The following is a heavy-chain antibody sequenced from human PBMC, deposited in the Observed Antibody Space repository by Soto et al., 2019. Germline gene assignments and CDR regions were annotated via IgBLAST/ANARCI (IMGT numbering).Heavy chain of an antibody. CDR3: ARDSVLGYCSGGSCYYYYYGMDV. D-gene: IGHD2-15*01. J-gene: IGHJ6*02. CDR1: GGSFSAYD. CDR2: INHSGST. Sequence: SETLSLTCAVYGGSFSAYDWTWIRQPPGTGLEWIGEINHSGSTNYNPSLKSRVTISVDASKNQFSLKLSSVTAADTAVYYCARDSVLGYCSGGSCYYYYYGMDVWGQGTTVTVS. V-gene: IGHV4-34*01.